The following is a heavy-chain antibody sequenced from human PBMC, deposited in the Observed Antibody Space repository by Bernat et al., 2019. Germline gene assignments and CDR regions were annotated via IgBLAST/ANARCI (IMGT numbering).Heavy chain of an antibody. J-gene: IGHJ6*03. CDR3: ARDHKDRAEAYYYYMDV. CDR2: ISSSSSYT. CDR1: GFTFSDYY. Sequence: QVQLVESGGGLVKPGGSLRLSCAASGFTFSDYYMSWIRQAPGKGLEWVSYISSSSSYTNYADSVKGRFTISRNNAKNSLYLQMNSLRAEDTAVYYCARDHKDRAEAYYYYMDVWGQGTTVTVSS. V-gene: IGHV3-11*06. D-gene: IGHD6-13*01.